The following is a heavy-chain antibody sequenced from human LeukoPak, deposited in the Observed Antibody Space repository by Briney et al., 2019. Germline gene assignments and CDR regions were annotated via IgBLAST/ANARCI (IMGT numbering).Heavy chain of an antibody. V-gene: IGHV3-21*01. D-gene: IGHD2-15*01. J-gene: IGHJ4*02. CDR3: ARDTEGYCSGGSCSAFDY. Sequence: TAGGSLRLSCAASGFTFSSYSMNWVRQAPGKGLEWVSSISSSSSYIYIADSVKGRFTISRDNAKNSLYLQMNSLRAEDTAVYYCARDTEGYCSGGSCSAFDYWGQGTLVTVSS. CDR2: ISSSSSYI. CDR1: GFTFSSYS.